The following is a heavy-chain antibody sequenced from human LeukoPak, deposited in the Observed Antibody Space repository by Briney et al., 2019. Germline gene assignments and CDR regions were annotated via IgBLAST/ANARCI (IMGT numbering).Heavy chain of an antibody. CDR3: ARGGNALDY. CDR1: GGSISTYY. D-gene: IGHD4-23*01. CDR2: FYYTRST. Sequence: PSETLSLTCTVSGGSISTYYGSCVRQPPGKGLDWIGSFYYTRSTNYNPPLRSRVAISLDTSKNQIYLRLSSAPAADTAVYYCARGGNALDYWGQGTLVTVSS. J-gene: IGHJ4*02. V-gene: IGHV4-59*12.